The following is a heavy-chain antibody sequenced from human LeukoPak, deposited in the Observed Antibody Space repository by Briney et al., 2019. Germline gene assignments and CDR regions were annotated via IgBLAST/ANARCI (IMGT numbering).Heavy chain of an antibody. Sequence: PGGSLRLSCAASGFTFDDYAIHWVRQAPGKGLEWVSGISWNSGSIGYADSVKGRFTISRDNAKNSLYLQMNSLRAEGTALYYCAKELVGAIDYWGQGTLVTVSS. V-gene: IGHV3-9*01. CDR1: GFTFDDYA. D-gene: IGHD1-26*01. CDR3: AKELVGAIDY. CDR2: ISWNSGSI. J-gene: IGHJ4*02.